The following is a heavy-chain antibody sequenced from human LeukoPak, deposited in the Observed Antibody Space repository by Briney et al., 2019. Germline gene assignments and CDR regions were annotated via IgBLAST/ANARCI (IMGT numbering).Heavy chain of an antibody. Sequence: GGSLRLSCAASGLTVSSNYMSWVRQAPGKGLEWVAVMYSGGSTYYADSVKGRFTISRDNSKNTLYVQMNSLRAEDTAVYYCARAFYDSRGYGMDVWGQGTTVTVSS. CDR2: MYSGGST. V-gene: IGHV3-53*01. CDR3: ARAFYDSRGYGMDV. J-gene: IGHJ6*02. D-gene: IGHD3-22*01. CDR1: GLTVSSNY.